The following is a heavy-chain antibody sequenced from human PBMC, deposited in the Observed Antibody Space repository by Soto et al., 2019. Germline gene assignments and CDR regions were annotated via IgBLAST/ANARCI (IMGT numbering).Heavy chain of an antibody. Sequence: QVRLVESGGGFVKPEGSLRLSCAASGFSLRDYYMTWIRQAPGKGLELLSYINPGGDVIKYIDSVKGRFTISRDNAKNTVYLQMNSLRAEDTAVYYCTRDPRITDFRGQGTLVTVSS. V-gene: IGHV3-11*01. CDR3: TRDPRITDF. CDR2: INPGGDVI. J-gene: IGHJ4*02. CDR1: GFSLRDYY.